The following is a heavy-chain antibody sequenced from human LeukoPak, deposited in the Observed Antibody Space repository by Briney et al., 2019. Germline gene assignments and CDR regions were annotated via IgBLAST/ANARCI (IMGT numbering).Heavy chain of an antibody. V-gene: IGHV4-59*01. CDR1: GGSISSYY. CDR3: ARGGYGGSSGLDAFDI. J-gene: IGHJ3*02. CDR2: IYYSGST. Sequence: SETLSLTCTVSGGSISSYYWSWIRQPPGKGLEWIGYIYYSGSTNYNPYLKSRVTISVDTSKNQFSLKLSSVTAADTAVYYCARGGYGGSSGLDAFDIWGQGTMVTVSS. D-gene: IGHD1-26*01.